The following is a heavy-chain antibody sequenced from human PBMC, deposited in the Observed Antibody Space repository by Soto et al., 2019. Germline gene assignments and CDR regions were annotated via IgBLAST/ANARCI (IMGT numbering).Heavy chain of an antibody. CDR2: ISSNGSEK. CDR1: GFTFSSYA. V-gene: IGHV3-64*04. CDR3: AGSVY. J-gene: IGHJ4*02. Sequence: PGGSLRLSCSASGFTFSSYAMHWVRQAPGKGLEYVSAISSNGSEKYYVDSVKGRFTISRDNAKNSVYLQMNSLRAEDTAIYYCAGSVYWGQGTLVTVSS. D-gene: IGHD3-10*01.